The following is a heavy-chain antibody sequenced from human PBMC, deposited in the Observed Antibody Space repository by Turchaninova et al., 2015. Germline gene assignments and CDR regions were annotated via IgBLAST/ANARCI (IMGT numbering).Heavy chain of an antibody. D-gene: IGHD2/OR15-2a*01. CDR3: ARRQYLDWYFDL. J-gene: IGHJ2*01. V-gene: IGHV5-51*01. CDR2: IYHGYSDA. Sequence: EVQLVQSGAEVHKTGASLKISCKGSGNNYTTYGIGWVRQMPGKGLEWMGIIYHGYSDARYSPSVQCQVSMSVDKSSSTAYLQLRSLKASDTAMYYCARRQYLDWYFDLWGRGTLVTVSS. CDR1: GNNYTTYG.